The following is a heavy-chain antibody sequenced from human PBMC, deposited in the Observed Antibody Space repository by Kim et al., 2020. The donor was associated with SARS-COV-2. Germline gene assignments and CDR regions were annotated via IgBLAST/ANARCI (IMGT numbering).Heavy chain of an antibody. Sequence: GGSLRLSCAASGFTVSSNYMSWVRQAPGKGLEWVSVIYSGCSTYYADSVKGRFTISRDNSKNTLYLQMNSLRAEDTAVYYCHAPYCSSTSCHYGMDVWGQGTTVTVSS. CDR3: HAPYCSSTSCHYGMDV. D-gene: IGHD2-2*01. CDR2: IYSGCST. J-gene: IGHJ6*02. V-gene: IGHV3-66*02. CDR1: GFTVSSNY.